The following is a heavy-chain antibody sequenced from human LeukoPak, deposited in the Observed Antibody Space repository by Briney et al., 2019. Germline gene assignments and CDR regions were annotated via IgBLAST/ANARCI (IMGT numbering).Heavy chain of an antibody. J-gene: IGHJ4*02. CDR2: MNPNSGNT. V-gene: IGHV1-8*01. Sequence: ASVKVSCKASGYTFTSYDINWVRQATGQGLEWMGWMNPNSGNTGCAQKFQGRVTMTRDTSINTAYMELSSLRSEDTAVYYCASPIYHYNSSGYYPFDYWGQGTLVTVSS. D-gene: IGHD3-22*01. CDR1: GYTFTSYD. CDR3: ASPIYHYNSSGYYPFDY.